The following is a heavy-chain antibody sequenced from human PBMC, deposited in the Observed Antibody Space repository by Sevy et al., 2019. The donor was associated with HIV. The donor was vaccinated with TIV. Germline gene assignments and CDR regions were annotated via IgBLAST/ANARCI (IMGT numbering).Heavy chain of an antibody. CDR1: GDSINNYY. Sequence: SETLSLTCSVSGDSINNYYWSWIRQPPGKGLERIGYTSYSGTTNYSPSLKCRVDISVDTSIHHFSQKINSVTAADTAVYYFARLRWDVVDAPGATPGCYFDSWGQGILVTVSS. J-gene: IGHJ4*02. CDR2: TSYSGTT. CDR3: ARLRWDVVDAPGATPGCYFDS. D-gene: IGHD2-2*02. V-gene: IGHV4-59*12.